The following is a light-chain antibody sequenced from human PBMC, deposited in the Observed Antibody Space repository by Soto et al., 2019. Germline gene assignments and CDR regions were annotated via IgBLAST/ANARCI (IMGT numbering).Light chain of an antibody. CDR3: VSYTTSASYV. J-gene: IGLJ1*01. CDR2: KVS. CDR1: SSDVGGYNY. Sequence: QSALTQPASVSGSPGQSITISCTGTSSDVGGYNYVSWYQQYPGRVPKLLIYKVSDRPSGISNRFSGSKSGNTASLTISGLQAEDEADYYCVSYTTSASYVFGTGTKVTVL. V-gene: IGLV2-14*01.